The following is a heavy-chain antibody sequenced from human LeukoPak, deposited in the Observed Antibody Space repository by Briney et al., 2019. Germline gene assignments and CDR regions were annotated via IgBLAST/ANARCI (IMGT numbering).Heavy chain of an antibody. J-gene: IGHJ3*02. CDR3: ARGCGGDCRGNAFDI. CDR1: GGTFSSYT. D-gene: IGHD2-21*02. Sequence: SVKVSCKASGGTFSSYTISWVRQAPGQGLEWMGGIIPILGIANYAQKLQGRVTITADKSTSTAYMELSSLRSDDTAVSYCARGCGGDCRGNAFDIWGQGTMVTVSS. CDR2: IIPILGIA. V-gene: IGHV1-69*10.